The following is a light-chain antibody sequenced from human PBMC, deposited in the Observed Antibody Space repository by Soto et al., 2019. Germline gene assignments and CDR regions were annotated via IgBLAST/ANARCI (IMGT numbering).Light chain of an antibody. CDR3: QSYDSSLIAPRL. J-gene: IGLJ2*01. CDR1: SSNIGAGYD. Sequence: QSVLTQPPSVSGAPGQRVTISCTGSSSNIGAGYDVHWYQQLPGTAPKLLIYGNNNRPSGVPDRFSASKSGTSASLAITGLQAEDEADYFCQSYDSSLIAPRLFGGGTKLTVL. V-gene: IGLV1-40*01. CDR2: GNN.